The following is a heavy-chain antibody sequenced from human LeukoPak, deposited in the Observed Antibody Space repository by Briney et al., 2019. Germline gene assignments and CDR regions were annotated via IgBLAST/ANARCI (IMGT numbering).Heavy chain of an antibody. D-gene: IGHD2-2*01. CDR3: ARDRSPQLILSGWFDP. CDR1: GFTFSSYA. V-gene: IGHV3-30*02. CDR2: IRYDGGET. J-gene: IGHJ5*02. Sequence: AGGSLRLSCAASGFTFSSYAMSWVRQAPGKGLEWVAFIRYDGGETFYADFVKGRFTISRDNAKNSLYLQMNSLRAEDTAVYYCARDRSPQLILSGWFDPWGQGTLVTVSS.